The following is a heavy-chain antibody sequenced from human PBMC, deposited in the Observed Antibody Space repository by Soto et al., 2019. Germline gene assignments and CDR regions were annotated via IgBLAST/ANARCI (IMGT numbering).Heavy chain of an antibody. J-gene: IGHJ6*02. V-gene: IGHV1-8*01. CDR3: ARGNPFNYAGFDV. D-gene: IGHD3-16*01. Sequence: ASVKVSCKASGYTFSDFDINWLRQASGQGPEWMGWMNAKSGDTSFPQRFQGKFNMTWDTSLSTAYMEVGSLTSDDTAIYYCARGNPFNYAGFDVWGQETTVTVSS. CDR1: GYTFSDFD. CDR2: MNAKSGDT.